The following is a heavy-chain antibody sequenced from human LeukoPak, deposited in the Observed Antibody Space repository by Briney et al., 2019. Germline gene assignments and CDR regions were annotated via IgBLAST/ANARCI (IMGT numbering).Heavy chain of an antibody. CDR1: GYSLTSYG. V-gene: IGHV1-18*01. D-gene: IGHD2-15*01. Sequence: GASVKVSCKASGYSLTSYGISWVRQAPGQGLEWMGWISAYNGNTNYAQKFQGRVIMTTDTSTSTAYMELRSLRSDDTAVYYCARDHRLGVMVAYGMDVWGQGTTVTVSS. CDR2: ISAYNGNT. J-gene: IGHJ6*02. CDR3: ARDHRLGVMVAYGMDV.